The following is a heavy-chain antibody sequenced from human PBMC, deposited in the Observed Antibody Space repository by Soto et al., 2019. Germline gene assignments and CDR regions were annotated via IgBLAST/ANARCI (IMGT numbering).Heavy chain of an antibody. J-gene: IGHJ6*03. CDR3: ARGQAASGVYYYYYMDV. V-gene: IGHV4-34*01. Sequence: QVQLQQWGAGLLKPSETLSLTCAVYGGSFSGYYWSWIRQPPGKGLEWIGEINHSGSTNYNPSLKSRVTISVDMSKNQFSLKLSSVTAADTAVYYCARGQAASGVYYYYYMDVWGKGTTVTVSS. CDR1: GGSFSGYY. CDR2: INHSGST.